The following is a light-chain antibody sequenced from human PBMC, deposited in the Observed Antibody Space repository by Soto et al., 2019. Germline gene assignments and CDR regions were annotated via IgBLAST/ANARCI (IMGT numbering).Light chain of an antibody. Sequence: DIQMTQYPSSLSASVGVRVTITSRASQSIRSHLNLYQQKAGKAPQVLIYAASSLQGGVPSRYSGSGSGTEFTLTIKILQPEDFATCYCQYSFSAPFTFGRGTKVDIK. J-gene: IGKJ3*01. CDR3: QYSFSAPFT. CDR1: QSIRSH. CDR2: AAS. V-gene: IGKV1-39*01.